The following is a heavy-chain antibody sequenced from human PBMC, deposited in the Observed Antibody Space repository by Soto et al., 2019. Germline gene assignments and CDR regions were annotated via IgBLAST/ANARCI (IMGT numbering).Heavy chain of an antibody. CDR2: ISYDGSNK. J-gene: IGHJ4*02. CDR1: GFTFSSYA. D-gene: IGHD3-22*01. V-gene: IGHV3-30-3*01. CDR3: ARSHYYDSSGYLDY. Sequence: HPGGSLRLSCAASGFTFSSYAMHWVRQAPGKGLEWVAVISYDGSNKYYADSVKGRFTISRDNSKNTLYLQMNSLRAEDTAVYYCARSHYYDSSGYLDYWGQGTLVTV.